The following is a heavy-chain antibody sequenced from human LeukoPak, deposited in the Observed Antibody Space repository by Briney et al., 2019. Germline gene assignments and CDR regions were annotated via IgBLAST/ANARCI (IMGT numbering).Heavy chain of an antibody. CDR1: GFTFSSYG. CDR2: INSDGSTT. J-gene: IGHJ3*01. D-gene: IGHD2-15*01. Sequence: GGTLRLSCAASGFTFSSYGMSWVRQAPGKGLEWVSRINSDGSTTTYADSVKGRFIISRDNAKNSLYLQMNSLRAEDTALYFCAKDRGGGSQLGDAFDVWGQGTMVSVSS. V-gene: IGHV3-74*01. CDR3: AKDRGGGSQLGDAFDV.